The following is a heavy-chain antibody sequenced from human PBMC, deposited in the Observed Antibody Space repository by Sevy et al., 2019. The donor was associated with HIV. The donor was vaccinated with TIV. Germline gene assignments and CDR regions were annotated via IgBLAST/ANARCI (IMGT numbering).Heavy chain of an antibody. CDR1: GFTFSSAW. D-gene: IGHD3-9*01. CDR2: IQSKTDGGTT. CDR3: TTDTSTGYFDWLFDFDY. Sequence: GRSLRLSCAASGFTFSSAWMSWVRQAPGKGLEWVGRIQSKTDGGTTDYAASVKGRFTISRDDSVNTLYLQMNSLTTDDTAVYYCTTDTSTGYFDWLFDFDYWGQGTLVTVSS. J-gene: IGHJ4*02. V-gene: IGHV3-15*01.